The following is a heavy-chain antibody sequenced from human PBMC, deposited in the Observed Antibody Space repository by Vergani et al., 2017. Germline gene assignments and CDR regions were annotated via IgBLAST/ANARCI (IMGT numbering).Heavy chain of an antibody. CDR1: GGSISSSSYY. Sequence: QLQLQESGPGLVKPSETLSLTCTVSGGSISSSSYYWGCIRQPPGKGLEWIGSIYYSGSTYYNPSLKSRVTISVDTSKNQFSLKLSSVTAADTAVYYCARGDYGGNSDFFDYWGQGTLVTVSS. CDR2: IYYSGST. V-gene: IGHV4-39*07. CDR3: ARGDYGGNSDFFDY. J-gene: IGHJ4*02. D-gene: IGHD4-23*01.